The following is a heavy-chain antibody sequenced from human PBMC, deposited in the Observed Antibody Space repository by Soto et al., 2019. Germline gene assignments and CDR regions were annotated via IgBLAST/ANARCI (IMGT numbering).Heavy chain of an antibody. D-gene: IGHD6-19*01. V-gene: IGHV3-23*01. CDR2: MSGTGGST. J-gene: IGHJ4*02. Sequence: GGSLRLSCAASGFTFSSYAMNWVRQAPGKGLEWVSAMSGTGGSTYYADSVKGRFTISRDNSKNTLYLQMNSLRVEDTAVFYCAKAGFSSGWSTPYFDYWGQGTLVTVSS. CDR1: GFTFSSYA. CDR3: AKAGFSSGWSTPYFDY.